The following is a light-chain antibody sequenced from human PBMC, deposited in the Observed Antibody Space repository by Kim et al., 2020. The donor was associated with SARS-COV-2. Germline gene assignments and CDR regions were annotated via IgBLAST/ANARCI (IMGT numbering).Light chain of an antibody. J-gene: IGKJ5*01. CDR2: DAS. Sequence: LSPGERAPLSCMASQRVSSYLAWYQQKPGQAPRLLNYDASNRATGIPARCSGSGSGTDFTLTISSLGPEDFAVYYCQQRSHWPITFGQGTRLEIK. CDR3: QQRSHWPIT. CDR1: QRVSSY. V-gene: IGKV3-11*01.